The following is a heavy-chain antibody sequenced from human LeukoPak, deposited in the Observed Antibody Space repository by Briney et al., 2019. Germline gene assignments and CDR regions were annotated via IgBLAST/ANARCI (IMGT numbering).Heavy chain of an antibody. CDR1: GLTFSSYG. Sequence: GGSLRLSCAASGLTFSSYGMHWVRQAPGKGLEWVAFIRYDGSNKYYADSVKGRLTISRDNSKNTLYLQMKSLRPEDTAVYYCAKDRYSYGYVLVGGPFDYWGQGTLVTVSS. CDR2: IRYDGSNK. CDR3: AKDRYSYGYVLVGGPFDY. D-gene: IGHD5-18*01. V-gene: IGHV3-30*02. J-gene: IGHJ4*02.